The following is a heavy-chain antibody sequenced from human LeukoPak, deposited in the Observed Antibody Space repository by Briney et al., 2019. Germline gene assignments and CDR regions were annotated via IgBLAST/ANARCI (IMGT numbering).Heavy chain of an antibody. CDR2: IIPIFGTA. CDR1: GGTFSSYA. CDR3: ARGRTGSSGWYGY. Sequence: SVKVSCKASGGTFSSYAISWVRQAPGQGLEWMGRIIPIFGTANYAQKFQGRVTITTDESTSTAYMELSSLRSEDTAVYYCARGRTGSSGWYGYWGQGTLVTVSA. D-gene: IGHD6-19*01. J-gene: IGHJ4*02. V-gene: IGHV1-69*05.